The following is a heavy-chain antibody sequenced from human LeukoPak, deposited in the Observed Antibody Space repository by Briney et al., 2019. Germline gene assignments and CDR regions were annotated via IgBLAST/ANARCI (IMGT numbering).Heavy chain of an antibody. V-gene: IGHV3-11*03. J-gene: IGHJ4*02. CDR2: ISSSSTYT. Sequence: PGGSLRLSCAASGFTFSDFYMSWIRQAPGKGLEWVSYISSSSTYTNYADSVKGRSTISRDNAKNSLYLQVNSLRAEDTAVYYCAKLRGYSNSRYFDYWGQGTLVTVSS. CDR1: GFTFSDFY. CDR3: AKLRGYSNSRYFDY. D-gene: IGHD6-13*01.